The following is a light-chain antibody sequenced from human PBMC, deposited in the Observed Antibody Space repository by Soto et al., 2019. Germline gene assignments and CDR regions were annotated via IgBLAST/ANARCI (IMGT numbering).Light chain of an antibody. Sequence: EIVLTQSPATLSLSPGERATLSCRASQSVSSYLAWYQQKPGQAPRLLIYDTSKRATGIPARFSGSGSGTDFTLTISSLEPEDFAGYYCQQRTNLPRSFTFGPGTKVDIK. CDR1: QSVSSY. V-gene: IGKV3-11*01. J-gene: IGKJ3*01. CDR3: QQRTNLPRSFT. CDR2: DTS.